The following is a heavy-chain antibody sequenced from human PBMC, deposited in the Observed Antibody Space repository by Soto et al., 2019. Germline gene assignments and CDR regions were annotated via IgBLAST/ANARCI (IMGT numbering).Heavy chain of an antibody. D-gene: IGHD6-13*01. CDR2: IYYSGST. CDR1: GGSVSSGSYY. J-gene: IGHJ4*02. V-gene: IGHV4-61*01. CDR3: ARGSSSWYSAY. Sequence: PSETLSLTCTVSGGSVSSGSYYWSWIRQPPGKGLEWIGYIYYSGSTNYNPSLKSRVTISVDTSKNQFSLKLSSVTAADTAVYYCARGSSSWYSAYWGQGTLVTVSS.